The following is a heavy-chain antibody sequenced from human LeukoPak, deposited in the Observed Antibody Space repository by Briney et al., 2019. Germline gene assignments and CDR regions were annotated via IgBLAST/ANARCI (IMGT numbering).Heavy chain of an antibody. Sequence: ASVKVSCKASGGTFSSYAISWVRQAPGQGLEWMGGIIPIFGTANYAQKFQGRVTITADESTSTAYMELSSLRSEDTAMYYCARADGRMDGSGSYYNRYYYYGMDVWGKGTTVTVSS. CDR1: GGTFSSYA. CDR2: IIPIFGTA. V-gene: IGHV1-69*13. D-gene: IGHD3-10*01. J-gene: IGHJ6*04. CDR3: ARADGRMDGSGSYYNRYYYYGMDV.